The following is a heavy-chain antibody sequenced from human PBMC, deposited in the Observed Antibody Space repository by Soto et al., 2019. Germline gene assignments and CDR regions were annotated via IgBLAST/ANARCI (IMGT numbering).Heavy chain of an antibody. CDR1: GGTFSSYA. Sequence: GSSVKVSCKASGGTFSSYAISWVRQAPGQGLEWMGGIIPIFGTANYAQKFQGRVTITADESTSTAYMELSSLRSEDTAVYYCARDCRFDEFLYYYYYYGMDVWGQGTTVTVS. D-gene: IGHD3-10*01. CDR3: ARDCRFDEFLYYYYYYGMDV. J-gene: IGHJ6*02. CDR2: IIPIFGTA. V-gene: IGHV1-69*13.